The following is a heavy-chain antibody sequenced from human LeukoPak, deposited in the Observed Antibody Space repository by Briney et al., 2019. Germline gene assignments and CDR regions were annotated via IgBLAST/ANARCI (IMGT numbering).Heavy chain of an antibody. CDR1: GGSFSGYY. CDR2: INHSGST. Sequence: SETLSLTCAVYGGSFSGYYWSWIRQPPGKGLEWIGEINHSGSTNYNPPLKSRVTISVDTSKNQFSLKLSSVTAADTAVYYCARGPPVVVVAANWFDPWGQGTLVTVSS. CDR3: ARGPPVVVVAANWFDP. V-gene: IGHV4-34*01. D-gene: IGHD2-15*01. J-gene: IGHJ5*02.